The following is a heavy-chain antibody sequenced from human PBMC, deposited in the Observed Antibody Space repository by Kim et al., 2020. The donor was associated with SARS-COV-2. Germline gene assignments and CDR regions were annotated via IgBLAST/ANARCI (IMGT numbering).Heavy chain of an antibody. CDR2: IYPGDSDT. Sequence: GESLKISCKGSGYSFTSYWIGWVRQMPGQGLEWMGIIYPGDSDTRYSPSFQGQVTISADKSISTAYLQWSSLKASETDMYYCARRLADYGGLIGGYAFDILGQGTIRTASS. CDR1: GYSFTSYW. D-gene: IGHD4-17*01. CDR3: ARRLADYGGLIGGYAFDI. J-gene: IGHJ3*02. V-gene: IGHV5-51*01.